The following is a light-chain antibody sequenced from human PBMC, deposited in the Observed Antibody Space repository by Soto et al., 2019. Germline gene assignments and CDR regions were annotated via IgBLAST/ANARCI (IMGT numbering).Light chain of an antibody. V-gene: IGKV3D-15*01. J-gene: IGKJ5*01. CDR3: QQYDYWQLS. CDR2: GAS. Sequence: IVMTQSPATLSVSPGERATLSCRASQSVGSNLACYQQRPGQSPRLLIYGASTRASGIPARISGSGSGTEFTLTISSLQSEDFAVYYCQQYDYWQLSFGQGTRLEI. CDR1: QSVGSN.